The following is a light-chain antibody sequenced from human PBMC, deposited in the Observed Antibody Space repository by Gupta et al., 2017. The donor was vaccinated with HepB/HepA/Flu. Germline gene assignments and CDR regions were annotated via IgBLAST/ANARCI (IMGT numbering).Light chain of an antibody. CDR3: QQRYSTPYT. J-gene: IGKJ2*01. CDR1: QSISSY. CDR2: DAS. Sequence: DIQMTQSPSSLSASVGDRVTITCRASQSISSYLNWYQQKPGKAPKLLIYDASSVKSGVPSRFSGSGSGTDFTLTISRRQPEDFATYYCQQRYSTPYTFRQGTKLEIK. V-gene: IGKV1-39*01.